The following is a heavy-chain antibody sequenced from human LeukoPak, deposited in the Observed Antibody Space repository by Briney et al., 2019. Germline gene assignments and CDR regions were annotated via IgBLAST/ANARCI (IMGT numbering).Heavy chain of an antibody. CDR3: VRGAVGYCSGGSCYSFDY. CDR1: GFTFSSNA. V-gene: IGHV3-30-3*01. Sequence: PGGSLRLSCAAYGFTFSSNAMHWVRQAPGKGLEWVAVISYDGSIKYYAESVRGRFTISRDNSKNTVYLQMNSLRAEDTAVYYCVRGAVGYCSGGSCYSFDYWGQGTLVTVSS. CDR2: ISYDGSIK. J-gene: IGHJ4*02. D-gene: IGHD2-15*01.